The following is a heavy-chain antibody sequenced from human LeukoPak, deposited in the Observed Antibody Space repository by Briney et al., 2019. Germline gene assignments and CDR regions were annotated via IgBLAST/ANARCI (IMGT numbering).Heavy chain of an antibody. J-gene: IGHJ6*02. Sequence: PSETLSLTCAVYGGFFSGYYWSWIRQPPGKGLEWIGEINHSGSTNYNPSLKSRVTISVDTSKNQFSLKLSSVTAADTAVYYCARREGFWSGTYYYYYYGMDVWGQGTTVTVSS. CDR2: INHSGST. D-gene: IGHD3-3*01. V-gene: IGHV4-34*01. CDR3: ARREGFWSGTYYYYYYGMDV. CDR1: GGFFSGYY.